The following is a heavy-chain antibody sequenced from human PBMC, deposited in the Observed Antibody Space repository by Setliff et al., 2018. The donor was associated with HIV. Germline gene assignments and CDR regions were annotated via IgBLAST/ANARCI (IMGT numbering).Heavy chain of an antibody. CDR1: GFTFGDYG. V-gene: IGHV3-49*04. CDR3: TKVAVAAYGGYYFDY. J-gene: IGHJ4*02. CDR2: IRSKAYGGTT. Sequence: GGSLRLSCTTSGFTFGDYGMSWVRQAPGKGLEWVGFIRSKAYGGTTEYAASVKGRFTISRDDSKSIAYLQMNSLNTEDTAVYYCTKVAVAAYGGYYFDYWGQGTLVTVS. D-gene: IGHD6-19*01.